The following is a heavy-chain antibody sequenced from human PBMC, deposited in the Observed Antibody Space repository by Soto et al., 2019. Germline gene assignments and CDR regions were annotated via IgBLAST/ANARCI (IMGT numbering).Heavy chain of an antibody. CDR2: IIHSGST. D-gene: IGHD7-27*01. V-gene: IGHV4-34*01. CDR3: ARGWGRIFDY. Sequence: SETLSLTCAVYGGSFSGYYWNWIRQPPGKGLEWIGEIIHSGSTNYNPSLKSRVTISVDTSKNQFSLKLSSVTAADTAVYYCARGWGRIFDYWGQGTLVTVSS. CDR1: GGSFSGYY. J-gene: IGHJ4*02.